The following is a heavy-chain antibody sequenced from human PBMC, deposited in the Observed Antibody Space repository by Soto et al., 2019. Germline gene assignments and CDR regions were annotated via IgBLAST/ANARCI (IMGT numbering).Heavy chain of an antibody. CDR3: ARDGTYNWV. Sequence: EVQLVESGGGLVQPGGSLRLSCAASGFTVSNNYMRWVRQVPGKGLEWVSLIYSGGATYYADSVKGRFTISRDNSKNTLYLQMNSLRAEDTAVYYCARDGTYNWVGGQGILVTVSS. J-gene: IGHJ4*02. D-gene: IGHD1-1*01. CDR2: IYSGGAT. CDR1: GFTVSNNY. V-gene: IGHV3-66*01.